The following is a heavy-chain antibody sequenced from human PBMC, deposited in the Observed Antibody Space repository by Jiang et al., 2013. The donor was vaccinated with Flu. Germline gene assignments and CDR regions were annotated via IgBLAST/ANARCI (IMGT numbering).Heavy chain of an antibody. D-gene: IGHD5-12*01. Sequence: GSGLVKPSQTLSLTCTVSGGSISSSSYYWVWIRQSPGKGLEWIGSIYDTGSTFYNPSLKSPVTMSVDTSKNRFSLKLSSVTAADTAVYYCARAQKXSGFELHYFDYVGQGTLVTVSS. CDR2: IYDTGST. CDR1: GGSISSSSYY. J-gene: IGHJ4*02. CDR3: ARAQKXSGFELHYFDY. V-gene: IGHV4-39*07.